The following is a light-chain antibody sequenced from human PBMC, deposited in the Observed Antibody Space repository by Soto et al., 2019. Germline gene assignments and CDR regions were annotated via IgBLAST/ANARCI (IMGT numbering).Light chain of an antibody. CDR1: SSDVGSYNY. V-gene: IGLV2-8*01. Sequence: QSVLTQPPSASGSPGQSVTISCTGTSSDVGSYNYVSWYQQHPGKATKLMIYEVSKRPSGVPDRFSGSKSGNTASLTVSGLQAEDEADYYCSSYAGSNNLGVFGTGTKVTV. CDR3: SSYAGSNNLGV. J-gene: IGLJ1*01. CDR2: EVS.